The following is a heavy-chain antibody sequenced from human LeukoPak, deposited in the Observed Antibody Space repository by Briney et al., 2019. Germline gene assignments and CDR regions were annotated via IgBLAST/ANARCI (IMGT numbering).Heavy chain of an antibody. Sequence: GGSLRLSCAASGFTFSSYWMNWVRQTAGKGLEWVANIKEDGSEKYYVDSVKGRFTISRDNAKNSLYLQMNSLRAEDTAIFYCARSLRYFDWLLPDYFDYWGQGSLVSVSS. CDR2: IKEDGSEK. V-gene: IGHV3-7*01. D-gene: IGHD3-9*01. CDR3: ARSLRYFDWLLPDYFDY. J-gene: IGHJ4*02. CDR1: GFTFSSYW.